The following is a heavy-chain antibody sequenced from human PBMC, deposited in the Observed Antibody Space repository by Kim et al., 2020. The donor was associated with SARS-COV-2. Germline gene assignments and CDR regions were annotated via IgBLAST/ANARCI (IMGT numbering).Heavy chain of an antibody. J-gene: IGHJ4*02. CDR1: GDSITSNDYY. D-gene: IGHD3-10*01. V-gene: IGHV4-39*01. CDR3: ARPDGLTFFRT. CDR2: VYYSGTT. Sequence: SETLSLTCTVSGDSITSNDYYWGWIRQPPGKGLEWIGTVYYSGTTYYSPSLRSRVTISLDTSKNQFSLRLRSVAAADTAVYYCARPDGLTFFRTWGQGSLVTVSS.